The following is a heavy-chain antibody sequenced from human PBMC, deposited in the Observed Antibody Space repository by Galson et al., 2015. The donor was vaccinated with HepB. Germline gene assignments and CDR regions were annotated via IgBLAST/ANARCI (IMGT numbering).Heavy chain of an antibody. CDR3: AKVSPQDYGDYGQAQYYFDY. Sequence: SLRLSCAASGFTLSAYWMDWVRQVPGKGLMWVSRISGDESIISYADSVKGRSTISRDNSKNTLYLQMNSLRAEDTAVYYCAKVSPQDYGDYGQAQYYFDYWGQGTLVTVSS. D-gene: IGHD4-17*01. CDR1: GFTLSAYW. J-gene: IGHJ4*02. CDR2: ISGDESII. V-gene: IGHV3-74*03.